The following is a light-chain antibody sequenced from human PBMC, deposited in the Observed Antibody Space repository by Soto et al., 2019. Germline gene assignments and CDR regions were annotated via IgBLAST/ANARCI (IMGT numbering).Light chain of an antibody. V-gene: IGLV1-44*01. CDR3: AVWDDSLSVYV. CDR1: YSNIGSNT. J-gene: IGLJ1*01. CDR2: TNN. Sequence: QSVLTQPPSASGTPGQRVTISCSGSYSNIGSNTVNWYQQFPGAAPKLLISTNNQRPSGVPDRFSGSKSGTSASLTITGLQSDDEAVYYCAVWDDSLSVYVFGTGTKVTVL.